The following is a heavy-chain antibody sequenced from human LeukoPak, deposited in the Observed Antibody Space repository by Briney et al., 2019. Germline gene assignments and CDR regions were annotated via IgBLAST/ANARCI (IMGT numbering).Heavy chain of an antibody. CDR1: TFTFSSYA. Sequence: GGSLRLSCAASTFTFSSYAISWVRQAPGKGLEWVSAISGSGGSTYYADSVKGRFTISRDNSKNTLYLQMNSLRAEDTAVYYCAKGYDILTGYYNTPLSTNFDYWGQGTLVTVSS. D-gene: IGHD3-9*01. CDR3: AKGYDILTGYYNTPLSTNFDY. V-gene: IGHV3-23*01. CDR2: ISGSGGST. J-gene: IGHJ4*02.